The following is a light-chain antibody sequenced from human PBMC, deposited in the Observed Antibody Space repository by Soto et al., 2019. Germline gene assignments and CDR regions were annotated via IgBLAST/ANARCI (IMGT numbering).Light chain of an antibody. J-gene: IGLJ2*01. CDR1: NSDVGAHDL. V-gene: IGLV2-14*01. Sequence: QSALTQPASVSGSPGQSITISCTGTNSDVGAHDLVSWYQHHPGKAPRLMIYGVTNRPSGVSNRFSASKSGNTAFLTISGLQAEDEADYYCSSYTMSTTVVFGGGTKLTVL. CDR3: SSYTMSTTVV. CDR2: GVT.